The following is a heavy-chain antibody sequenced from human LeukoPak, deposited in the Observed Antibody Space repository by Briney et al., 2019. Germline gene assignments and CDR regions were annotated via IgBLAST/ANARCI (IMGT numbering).Heavy chain of an antibody. D-gene: IGHD1-26*01. Sequence: ASVKVSCKASGYTFTGYYMHWVRQAPGQGLEWMGRINPNSGGTNYAQKFQGRVTMTRDTSISTAYMELSRLRSDDTAVYYCARSVGATLFYFDYWGQGTLVTVSP. V-gene: IGHV1-2*06. CDR3: ARSVGATLFYFDY. J-gene: IGHJ4*02. CDR2: INPNSGGT. CDR1: GYTFTGYY.